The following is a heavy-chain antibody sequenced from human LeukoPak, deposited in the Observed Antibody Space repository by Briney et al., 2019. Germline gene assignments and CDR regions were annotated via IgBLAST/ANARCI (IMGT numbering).Heavy chain of an antibody. D-gene: IGHD5-24*01. CDR1: GFTVSSNY. J-gene: IGHJ4*02. Sequence: LPGGSLRLSCAASGFTVSSNYVSWVRQAPGKGLEWVSVIYSGGSTYYADSVKGRFTISRHNSKNTLYFQMNSLRAEDTAVYYCARGPGWLQFGYWGQGTLVTVSS. V-gene: IGHV3-53*04. CDR3: ARGPGWLQFGY. CDR2: IYSGGST.